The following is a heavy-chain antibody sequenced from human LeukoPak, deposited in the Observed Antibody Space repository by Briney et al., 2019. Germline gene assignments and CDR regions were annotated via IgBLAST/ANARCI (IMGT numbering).Heavy chain of an antibody. V-gene: IGHV1-69*04. CDR3: ARDNPEVATFDY. CDR2: IIPIIGIA. D-gene: IGHD5-24*01. J-gene: IGHJ4*02. Sequence: GASVKVSCKASGGTFSSYAISWVRQAPGQGLEWMGRIIPIIGIANYAQKFQGRVTITADKSTSTAYMELSSLRSEDTAVYYCARDNPEVATFDYWGQGTLVTVSS. CDR1: GGTFSSYA.